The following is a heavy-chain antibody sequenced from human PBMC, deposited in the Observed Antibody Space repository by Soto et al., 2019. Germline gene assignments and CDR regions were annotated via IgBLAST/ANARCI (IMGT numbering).Heavy chain of an antibody. D-gene: IGHD3-22*01. CDR3: AKVFYYYDSSGYYYFDY. J-gene: IGHJ4*02. CDR1: GFTFSSYA. CDR2: ISGSGSTI. V-gene: IGHV3-23*01. Sequence: GGSLRLCCAASGFTFSSYAVSWVRQAPGKGPEWISSISGSGSTIYYADSVKGRFTISRDNSKNTLYLQMSSLRAEDTAVYYCAKVFYYYDSSGYYYFDYWGQGTLVPVSS.